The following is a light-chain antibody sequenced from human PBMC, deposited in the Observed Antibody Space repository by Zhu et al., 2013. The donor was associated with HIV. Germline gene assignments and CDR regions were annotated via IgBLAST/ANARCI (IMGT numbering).Light chain of an antibody. CDR2: GTS. Sequence: PGERATLSCRSNQTINSDLAWYQHKPGQAPRLLMYGTSNRAPGIPDRFSGSGSGTDFTLTISRLEPEDFAVYYCHQYDKSPRTFGQGTKVEIK. J-gene: IGKJ1*01. V-gene: IGKV3-20*01. CDR1: QTINSD. CDR3: HQYDKSPRT.